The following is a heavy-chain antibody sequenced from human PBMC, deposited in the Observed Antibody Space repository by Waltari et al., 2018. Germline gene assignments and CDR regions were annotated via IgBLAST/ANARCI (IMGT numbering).Heavy chain of an antibody. D-gene: IGHD3-16*01. CDR2: IKQDGSEK. CDR3: ARGSTSFDY. CDR1: GFTFSSYW. Sequence: EVQLVESGGGLVQPGGSLRLSCAASGFTFSSYWMSWVRQAPGKGLEWVANIKQDGSEKYYVDSVNDRFTISRNNARNALYLQMNSLRAENTAVYYCARGSTSFDYCGQGTLGTVSS. J-gene: IGHJ4*02. V-gene: IGHV3-7*01.